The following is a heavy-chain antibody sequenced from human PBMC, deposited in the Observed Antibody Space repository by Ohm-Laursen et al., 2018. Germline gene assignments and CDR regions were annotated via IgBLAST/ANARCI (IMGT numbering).Heavy chain of an antibody. J-gene: IGHJ1*01. CDR1: GFTFSSYW. D-gene: IGHD6-13*01. CDR3: ARADSGHSSSWYSEYFQH. Sequence: SLRLSCAASGFTFSSYWMSWVRQAPGKGLEWVANIKQDGSEKYYVDSVKGRFTISRDNAKNSLYLQMNSLRAEDTAVYYCARADSGHSSSWYSEYFQHWGQGTLVTVSS. V-gene: IGHV3-7*01. CDR2: IKQDGSEK.